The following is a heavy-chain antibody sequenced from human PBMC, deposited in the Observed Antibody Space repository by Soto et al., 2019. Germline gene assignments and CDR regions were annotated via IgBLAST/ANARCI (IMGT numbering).Heavy chain of an antibody. CDR3: ARGWGRIFDY. D-gene: IGHD7-27*01. CDR2: INHSGST. J-gene: IGHJ4*02. CDR1: GGSFSGYY. V-gene: IGHV4-34*01. Sequence: SETLPLTCAVYGGSFSGYYWSWIRQPPGKGLEWIGEINHSGSTNYNPSLKSRVTISLDTSKNQFSLRLSSVTAADTAVYYCARGWGRIFDYWGQGTLVTVSS.